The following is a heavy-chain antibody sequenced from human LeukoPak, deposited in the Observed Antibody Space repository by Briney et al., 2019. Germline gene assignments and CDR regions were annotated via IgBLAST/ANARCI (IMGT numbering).Heavy chain of an antibody. CDR2: IKHDGSED. Sequence: PGGSLRLSCATSGFTFSRFRMNWVRQAPGKGLEWVANIKHDGSEDYYLDSVKGRFTISRDNAKSSMWLQMNSLRDEDTAVYYCARDFGSGWPYYFDYWGQGTLVTVSS. D-gene: IGHD6-19*01. V-gene: IGHV3-7*01. CDR1: GFTFSRFR. J-gene: IGHJ4*02. CDR3: ARDFGSGWPYYFDY.